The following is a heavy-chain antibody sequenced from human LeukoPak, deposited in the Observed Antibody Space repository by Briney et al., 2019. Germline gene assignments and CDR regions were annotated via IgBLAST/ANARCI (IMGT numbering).Heavy chain of an antibody. CDR3: AREGRMLGTYYFDY. CDR1: GFTFSSYA. Sequence: GVSLRLSCAASGFTFSSYAMHWVRQAPGKGLEWVAVISYDGSNKYYADSVKGRFTISRDNSKNTLYLQMNSLRAEDTAVYYCAREGRMLGTYYFDYWGQGTLVTVSS. V-gene: IGHV3-30*04. D-gene: IGHD3-16*01. CDR2: ISYDGSNK. J-gene: IGHJ4*02.